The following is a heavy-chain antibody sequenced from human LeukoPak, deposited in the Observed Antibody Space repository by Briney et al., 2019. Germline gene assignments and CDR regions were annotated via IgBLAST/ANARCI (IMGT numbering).Heavy chain of an antibody. CDR1: GGSISSYY. CDR2: IYYSGST. J-gene: IGHJ4*02. CDR3: ASLGGYCSGGSCYSGDY. D-gene: IGHD2-15*01. V-gene: IGHV4-59*13. Sequence: SETLSLTCTVSGGSISSYYWSWVRQPPGKGLEWIGYIYYSGSTNYNPSLKSRVTISVDTSKNQFSLKLSSVTAADTAVYYCASLGGYCSGGSCYSGDYWGQGTLVTVSS.